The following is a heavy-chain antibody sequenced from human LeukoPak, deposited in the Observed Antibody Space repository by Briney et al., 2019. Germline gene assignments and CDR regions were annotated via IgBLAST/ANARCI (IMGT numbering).Heavy chain of an antibody. J-gene: IGHJ4*02. V-gene: IGHV1-2*02. CDR1: GYTFTGYY. CDR3: ARGYSSSWYRN. Sequence: ASVKVSCKASGYTFTGYYMHWVRQAPGQGLEWMGWINPNSGGTSYAQKFQGRVTMTRDTSTSTVYMELSSLRSEDTAVYYCARGYSSSWYRNWGQGTLVTVSS. D-gene: IGHD6-13*01. CDR2: INPNSGGT.